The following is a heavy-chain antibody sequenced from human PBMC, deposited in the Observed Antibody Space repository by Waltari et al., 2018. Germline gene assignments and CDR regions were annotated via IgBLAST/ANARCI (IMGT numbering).Heavy chain of an antibody. J-gene: IGHJ5*02. CDR2: IYTSGST. CDR3: ARGRITIFGVLEGNNWFDP. D-gene: IGHD3-3*01. V-gene: IGHV4-61*02. Sequence: GRIYTSGSTNYNPSLKSRVTISVDTSKNQFSLKLSSVTAADTAVYYCARGRITIFGVLEGNNWFDPWGQGTLVTVSS.